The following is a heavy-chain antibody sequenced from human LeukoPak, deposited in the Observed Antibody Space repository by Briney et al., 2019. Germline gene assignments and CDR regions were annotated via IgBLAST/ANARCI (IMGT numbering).Heavy chain of an antibody. CDR2: ISSSRSDI. V-gene: IGHV3-21*01. Sequence: GGSLRPSCAASGFTLSSKRMMGVGQAPGRGRGGVSSISSSRSDIYYPDSVKGRFTISRDNAKNSLYLQMNSLRAEDTAVYYCARDQFQQLPTYYYYGTDVWGQGTTVTVSS. CDR1: GFTLSSKR. D-gene: IGHD6-13*01. J-gene: IGHJ6*02. CDR3: ARDQFQQLPTYYYYGTDV.